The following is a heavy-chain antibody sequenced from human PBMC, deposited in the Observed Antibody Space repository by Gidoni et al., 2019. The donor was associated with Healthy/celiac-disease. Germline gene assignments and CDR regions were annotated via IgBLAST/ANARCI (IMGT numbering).Heavy chain of an antibody. CDR3: ARGAGDYYDSSGIYWYFDL. CDR2: IIPILGIA. J-gene: IGHJ2*01. Sequence: QVQLVQSGAEVKKPGSSVKVSRKASGGTFRSYAISWLRQAPGQGLEWMGRIIPILGIANYAQKFQGRVTITADKSTSTAYMELSSLRSEDTAVYYCARGAGDYYDSSGIYWYFDLWGRGTLVTVSS. CDR1: GGTFRSYA. D-gene: IGHD3-22*01. V-gene: IGHV1-69*04.